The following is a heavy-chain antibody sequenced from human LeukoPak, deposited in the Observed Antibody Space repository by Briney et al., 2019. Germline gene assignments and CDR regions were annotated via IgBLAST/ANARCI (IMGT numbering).Heavy chain of an antibody. CDR2: ISAYNGNT. J-gene: IGHJ6*02. D-gene: IGHD1-26*01. CDR1: GYTFTSYG. V-gene: IGHV1-18*01. CDR3: ARDRDSGRKYYYYGMDV. Sequence: ASVKVSCKASGYTFTSYGISWVRQAPGQGLEWMGWISAYNGNTNYAQKLQGRVTMTTDTSTSTAYMELRSLRSDDTAVYYCARDRDSGRKYYYYGMDVWGQGTTVNVSS.